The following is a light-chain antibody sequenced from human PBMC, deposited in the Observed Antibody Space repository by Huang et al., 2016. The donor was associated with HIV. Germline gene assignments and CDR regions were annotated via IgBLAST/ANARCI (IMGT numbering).Light chain of an antibody. V-gene: IGKV3-15*01. CDR3: HQYKDWPPWT. CDR1: QSVNTN. J-gene: IGKJ1*01. CDR2: GAS. Sequence: EIVMTQSPATLSLSPRERAIVLCRTIQSVNTNLAWYQQKPGQAPRLLIVGASTRATGVPARCNGGESETEFTLTIDSLQSEDVAVYYCHQYKDWPPWTVGQGTKVEI.